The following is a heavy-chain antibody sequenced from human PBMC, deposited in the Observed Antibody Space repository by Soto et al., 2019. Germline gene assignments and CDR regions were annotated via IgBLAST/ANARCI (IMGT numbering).Heavy chain of an antibody. V-gene: IGHV1-18*04. J-gene: IGHJ5*02. Sequence: QVQLVQSGAEVKKPGASVKVSCKASDYTFTRSGINWVRQAPGQGLEWMGWISAHDSKTNYAQNLQGRVTLTTDTSTSTAYMELRGRGSDDTAVYLWAGGGVGRGNWFDPWGQGTLVTVSS. D-gene: IGHD3-10*01. CDR3: AGGGVGRGNWFDP. CDR2: ISAHDSKT. CDR1: DYTFTRSG.